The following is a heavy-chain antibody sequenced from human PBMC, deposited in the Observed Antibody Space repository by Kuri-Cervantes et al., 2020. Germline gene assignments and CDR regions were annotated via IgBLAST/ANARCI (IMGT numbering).Heavy chain of an antibody. Sequence: ASVKVSCKASGYTFTGYYMHWVRQAPGQGLEWMGWINPNSGGTNYAQKFQGRVTMTRDTSISTAYMELSRLRSDDTAVYYCARDPLLLRYFDWSINGWFGPWGQGTLVTVSS. D-gene: IGHD3-9*01. CDR2: INPNSGGT. V-gene: IGHV1-2*02. CDR3: ARDPLLLRYFDWSINGWFGP. J-gene: IGHJ5*02. CDR1: GYTFTGYY.